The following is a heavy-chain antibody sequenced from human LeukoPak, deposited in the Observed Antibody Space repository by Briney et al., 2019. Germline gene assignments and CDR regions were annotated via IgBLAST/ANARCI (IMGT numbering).Heavy chain of an antibody. J-gene: IGHJ4*02. CDR1: GFTFSSYA. D-gene: IGHD4-17*01. CDR2: ISGSGGST. Sequence: GGSLRLSCAVSGFTFSSYAMSWVRQAPGKGLEWVSAISGSGGSTYYADSVKGRFTISRDNSKNTLYLQMNSLRAEDTALYYCAKDRTEDYGDYGDYFDYWGQGTLVTVSS. CDR3: AKDRTEDYGDYGDYFDY. V-gene: IGHV3-23*01.